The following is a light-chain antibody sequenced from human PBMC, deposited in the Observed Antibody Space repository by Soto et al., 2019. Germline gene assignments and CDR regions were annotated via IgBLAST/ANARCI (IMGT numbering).Light chain of an antibody. CDR1: QSVSSN. J-gene: IGKJ2*01. Sequence: EIVLTQSPATLSVSPGERATLSCRASQSVSSNLAWYQQKPGQAPRLLIYDASTRATGIPARFSGSGSETEFTLTISSLQSEDFAVYYCQQRSNWPRYTFGQGTKVDIK. CDR2: DAS. CDR3: QQRSNWPRYT. V-gene: IGKV3-15*01.